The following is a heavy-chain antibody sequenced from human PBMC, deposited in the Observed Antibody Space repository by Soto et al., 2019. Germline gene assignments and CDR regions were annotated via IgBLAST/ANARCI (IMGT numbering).Heavy chain of an antibody. Sequence: SETLSLTCSVYGGSFSGYYWSWIRQPPGKGLEWIGEINHSGSTNYNPSLKSRVTISVDTSKNQFSLKLSSVTAADTAVYYCARGGSYCSGGSCTQSLGRYFDYWGQGTLVTVSS. CDR2: INHSGST. CDR3: ARGGSYCSGGSCTQSLGRYFDY. D-gene: IGHD2-15*01. CDR1: GGSFSGYY. J-gene: IGHJ4*02. V-gene: IGHV4-34*01.